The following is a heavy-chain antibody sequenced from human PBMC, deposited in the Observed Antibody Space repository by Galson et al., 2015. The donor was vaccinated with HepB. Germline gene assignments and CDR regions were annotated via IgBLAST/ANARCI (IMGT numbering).Heavy chain of an antibody. V-gene: IGHV3-74*01. J-gene: IGHJ4*02. CDR2: INGDGSST. D-gene: IGHD2-2*01. CDR3: ARDGSTSSRRIFDS. Sequence: SLRLSCAASGFTVSSNYMSWVRQAPGKGLVWVSRINGDGSSTDYADSVKGRFTISRGNAKKTLHLQMNSLRAEDTALYYCARDGSTSSRRIFDSWGQGTLVTVSS. CDR1: GFTVSSNY.